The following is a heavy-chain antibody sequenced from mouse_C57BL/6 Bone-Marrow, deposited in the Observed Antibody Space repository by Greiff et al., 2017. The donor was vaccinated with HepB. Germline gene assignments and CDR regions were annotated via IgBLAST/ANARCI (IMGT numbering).Heavy chain of an antibody. CDR3: ARNPFITTVVAMDY. CDR1: GFSLTSYG. Sequence: QVHVKQSGPGLVQPSQSLSITCTVSGFSLTSYGVHWVRQSPGKGLEWLGVIWSGGSTDYNAAFISRLSISKDNSKSQVFFKMNSLQADDTAIYYCARNPFITTVVAMDYWGQGTSVTVSS. J-gene: IGHJ4*01. D-gene: IGHD1-1*01. V-gene: IGHV2-2*01. CDR2: IWSGGST.